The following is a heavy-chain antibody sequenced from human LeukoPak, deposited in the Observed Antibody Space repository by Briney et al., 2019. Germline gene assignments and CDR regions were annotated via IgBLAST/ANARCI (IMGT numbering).Heavy chain of an antibody. V-gene: IGHV3-74*01. D-gene: IGHD3-3*01. Sequence: GGSLRLSCAASGFTFSSCWMHWVRQAPGKGLVWVSRINSDGSSTSYADSVKGRFTISRDNAKNTLYLQMNSLRAEGTAVYYCATNRITIFGVVTDYWGQGTLVTVSS. CDR2: INSDGSST. CDR3: ATNRITIFGVVTDY. CDR1: GFTFSSCW. J-gene: IGHJ4*02.